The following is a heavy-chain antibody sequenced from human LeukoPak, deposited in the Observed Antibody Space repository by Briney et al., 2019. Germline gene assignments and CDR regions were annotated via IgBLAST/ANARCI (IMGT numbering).Heavy chain of an antibody. CDR1: GFTFSSYA. CDR2: INGSGGST. V-gene: IGHV3-23*01. Sequence: GSLRLSCAASGFTFSSYAMSWVRQASGKGLEWVSAINGSGGSTYYADSVKGRFTISRDNSKNTLYLQMNSLRAEDTAVYYCAKDKSGPVTIFGVVIIGPFDYWGQGTLVTVSS. CDR3: AKDKSGPVTIFGVVIIGPFDY. D-gene: IGHD3-3*01. J-gene: IGHJ4*02.